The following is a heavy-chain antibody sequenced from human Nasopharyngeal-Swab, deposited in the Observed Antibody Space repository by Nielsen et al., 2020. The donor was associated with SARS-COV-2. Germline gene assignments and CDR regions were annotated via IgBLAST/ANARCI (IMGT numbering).Heavy chain of an antibody. V-gene: IGHV3-48*03. CDR3: AREERVRGVIRYYYYYGMDV. CDR1: GFTFSSYE. Sequence: RGSLRLSCAASGFTFSSYEMNWVRQAPGKGLEWVSYISSSGSTIYYADSVKGRFTISRDNAKNSLYLQMNSLRAEDTAVYYCAREERVRGVIRYYYYYGMDVWGQGTTVTVSS. CDR2: ISSSGSTI. J-gene: IGHJ6*02. D-gene: IGHD3-10*01.